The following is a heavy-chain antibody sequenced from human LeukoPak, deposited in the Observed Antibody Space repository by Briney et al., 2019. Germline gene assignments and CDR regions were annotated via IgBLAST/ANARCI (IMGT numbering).Heavy chain of an antibody. CDR3: ARADIEVVPAAIIPYYYGMDV. J-gene: IGHJ6*02. D-gene: IGHD2-2*01. CDR2: ISAYNGNT. V-gene: IGHV1-18*01. CDR1: GYTFTSYG. Sequence: GASVKVSCKASGYTFTSYGISWVRRAPGQGLEWMGWISAYNGNTNYAQKLQGRVTMTTDTSTSTAYMELRSLRSDDTAVYYCARADIEVVPAAIIPYYYGMDVWGQGTTVTVSS.